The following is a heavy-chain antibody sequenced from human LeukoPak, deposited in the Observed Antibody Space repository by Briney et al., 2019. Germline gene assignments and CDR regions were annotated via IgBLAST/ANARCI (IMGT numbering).Heavy chain of an antibody. V-gene: IGHV3-23*01. CDR1: GFTLRSYD. D-gene: IGHD5-12*01. CDR3: AKEYSGYDFDY. CDR2: TSGSGVNS. Sequence: RGSLRLSCAASGFTLRSYDMSWVRQAPGKGLEWVAATSGSGVNSYYADSVRGRYTISRDNSQNTLYLQMDSLRAEDTALYYCAKEYSGYDFDYWGQGTLVTVSS. J-gene: IGHJ4*02.